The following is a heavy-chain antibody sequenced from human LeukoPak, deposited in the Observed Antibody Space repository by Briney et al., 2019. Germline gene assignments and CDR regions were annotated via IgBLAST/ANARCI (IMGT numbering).Heavy chain of an antibody. D-gene: IGHD3-22*01. V-gene: IGHV3-23*01. CDR1: GFTFSNYA. J-gene: IGHJ4*02. CDR2: ISGSGGST. CDR3: AKAEYYSDSSGTFDY. Sequence: GGSLRLSCAASGFTFSNYAMSWVRQSPGKGLEWVSAISGSGGSTYYAASVKGRFTISRDNSKNTLYLQMNSLRAEDTAVYYCAKAEYYSDSSGTFDYWGQGTLVTVSS.